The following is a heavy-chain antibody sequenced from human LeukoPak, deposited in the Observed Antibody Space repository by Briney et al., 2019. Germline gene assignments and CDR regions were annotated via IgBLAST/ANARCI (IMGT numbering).Heavy chain of an antibody. CDR1: GGSISSYY. J-gene: IGHJ5*02. D-gene: IGHD5-18*01. CDR2: IYYSGST. CDR3: ARGSGYSYGFGFDP. V-gene: IGHV4-59*01. Sequence: PSETLSLTCTVSGGSISSYYWSWIRQPPGKGLEWIGYIYYSGSTNYNPSLKSRVTISVDTSKNQLFLKLSSVTAADTAVYYCARGSGYSYGFGFDPWGQGTLVTVSS.